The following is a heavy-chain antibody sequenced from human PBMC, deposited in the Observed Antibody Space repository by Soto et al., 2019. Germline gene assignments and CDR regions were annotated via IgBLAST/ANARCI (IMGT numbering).Heavy chain of an antibody. Sequence: VQLVESGGGLVQPGESLRLSCAASGFTFSSYWMHWVRQAPGKGLVWVSRINSDGSSTSYADSVKGRFTISRDNAKNTLYLQMNSLRAEDTAVYYCARGAMTTNAFDIWGQGTMVTVSS. CDR1: GFTFSSYW. J-gene: IGHJ3*02. CDR2: INSDGSST. V-gene: IGHV3-74*01. CDR3: ARGAMTTNAFDI.